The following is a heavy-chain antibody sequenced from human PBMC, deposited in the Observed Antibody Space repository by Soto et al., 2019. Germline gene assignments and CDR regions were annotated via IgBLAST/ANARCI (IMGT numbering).Heavy chain of an antibody. CDR2: IYWDDDK. D-gene: IGHD6-6*01. CDR3: AHRQHEYSSSAFVDY. V-gene: IGHV2-5*02. CDR1: GFSLSTSGVG. J-gene: IGHJ4*02. Sequence: QITLKESGPTLVKPTQTLTLTCTFSGFSLSTSGVGVGWIRQPPGKALEWLALIYWDDDKRYSPSLKSRLTITKDTSKNQVVLTMTNMDPVDTATYYCAHRQHEYSSSAFVDYWGQGTLVTFSS.